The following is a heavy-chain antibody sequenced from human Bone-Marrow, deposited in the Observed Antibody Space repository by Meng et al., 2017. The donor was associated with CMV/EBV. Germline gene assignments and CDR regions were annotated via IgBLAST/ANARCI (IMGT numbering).Heavy chain of an antibody. CDR3: ARDGGGCSNGICYSNGDAFDI. CDR2: IYYSGSA. Sequence: GSLRLSCTVSGGSISSSSYYWGWIRQPPGKGLEWIGGIYYSGSAHYNPSLQSRVTITVDTSKNQFSLRLSSVTAADTAVYYCARDGGGCSNGICYSNGDAFDIWGQGAMVTVSS. V-gene: IGHV4-39*07. CDR1: GGSISSSSYY. D-gene: IGHD2-8*01. J-gene: IGHJ3*02.